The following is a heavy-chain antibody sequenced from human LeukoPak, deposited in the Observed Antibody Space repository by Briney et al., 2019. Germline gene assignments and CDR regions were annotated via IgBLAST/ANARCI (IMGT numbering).Heavy chain of an antibody. CDR1: GGSISSSSYY. V-gene: IGHV4-39*07. D-gene: IGHD2-8*01. CDR2: ISHDESA. CDR3: ARVNLLGYCTNGVCPGGGLPFDY. Sequence: SETLFLTCTVSGGSISSSSYYWGWIRQSPGKGLQWIGEISHDESANYNPSLKSRVTISVDTSKNQFSLKLRSVTAADTAVYYCARVNLLGYCTNGVCPGGGLPFDYWGQGTLVTVSS. J-gene: IGHJ4*02.